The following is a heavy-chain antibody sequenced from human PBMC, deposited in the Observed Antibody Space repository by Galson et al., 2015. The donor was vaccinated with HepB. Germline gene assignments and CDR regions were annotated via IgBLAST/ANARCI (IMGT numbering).Heavy chain of an antibody. D-gene: IGHD3-16*01. V-gene: IGHV3-11*06. CDR1: GFTFSDYY. Sequence: SLRLSCAASGFTFSDYYMSWVRQAPGKGLEWIAYMSSSSSYTDYAESVKGRFTISRDNSKNTLYLQMNSLRAEDTAVYYCARGSSARGYEIDAFDIWGQGTMVTVSS. J-gene: IGHJ3*02. CDR3: ARGSSARGYEIDAFDI. CDR2: MSSSSSYT.